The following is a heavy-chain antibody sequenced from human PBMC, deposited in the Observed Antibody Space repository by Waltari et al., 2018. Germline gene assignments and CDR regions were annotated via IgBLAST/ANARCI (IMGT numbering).Heavy chain of an antibody. CDR3: ARVRIIAARPGPADWFDP. J-gene: IGHJ5*02. CDR2: ITPNSGGT. Sequence: QVQLVQSGAEVKKPGASVKVSCKASGYTFTGYYMHWVRQAPGQGLEWMGWITPNSGGTNYAQKFQGRVTMTRDTSISTAYMELSRLRSDDTAVYYCARVRIIAARPGPADWFDPWGQGTLVTVSS. CDR1: GYTFTGYY. D-gene: IGHD6-6*01. V-gene: IGHV1-2*02.